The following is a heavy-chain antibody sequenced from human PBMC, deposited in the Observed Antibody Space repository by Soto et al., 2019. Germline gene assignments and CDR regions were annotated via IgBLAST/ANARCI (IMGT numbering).Heavy chain of an antibody. CDR3: ASVTFGGVVLAH. J-gene: IGHJ4*02. CDR2: IYFNGNT. D-gene: IGHD3-16*01. CDR1: AASFSKYY. V-gene: IGHV4-59*01. Sequence: TLSLTCTVSAASFSKYYWSWIRQPPGKGLEWIGYIYFNGNTNYNPPLKRRVTISIDTSKKQISLNLTSVTDADTAVYYCASVTFGGVVLAHWGQGTLVTVSS.